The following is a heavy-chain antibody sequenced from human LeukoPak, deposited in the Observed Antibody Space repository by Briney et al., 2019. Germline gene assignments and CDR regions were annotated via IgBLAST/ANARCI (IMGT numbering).Heavy chain of an antibody. D-gene: IGHD1-14*01. CDR2: ISYDGSNK. CDR3: ARDSPESWFDP. Sequence: GRSLRLSCAASGFTFSSYAMHWVRQAPGKGLEWVAVISYDGSNKYYAGSVKGRFTISRDNSKNTLYLQMNSLRAEDTAVYYCARDSPESWFDPWGQGTLVTVSS. V-gene: IGHV3-30-3*01. CDR1: GFTFSSYA. J-gene: IGHJ5*02.